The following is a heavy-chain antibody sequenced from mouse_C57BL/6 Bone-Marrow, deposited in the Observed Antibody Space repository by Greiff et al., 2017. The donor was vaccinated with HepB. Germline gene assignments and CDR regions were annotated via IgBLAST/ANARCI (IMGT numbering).Heavy chain of an antibody. Sequence: EVQLQQSGPELVKPGASVKISCKASGYTFTDYYMNWVKQSHGKSLEWIGDINPNNGGTSYNQKFKGKATLTVDKSSSTAYMELRSLTSEDSAVYYCARSSGGPSAMDYWGQGTSVTVSS. D-gene: IGHD1-1*02. V-gene: IGHV1-26*01. J-gene: IGHJ4*01. CDR1: GYTFTDYY. CDR3: ARSSGGPSAMDY. CDR2: INPNNGGT.